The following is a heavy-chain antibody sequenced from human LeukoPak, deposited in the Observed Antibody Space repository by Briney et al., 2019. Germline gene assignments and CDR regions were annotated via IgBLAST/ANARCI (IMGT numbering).Heavy chain of an antibody. D-gene: IGHD5-18*01. J-gene: IGHJ4*02. CDR1: GGSISSHY. CDR2: IYYSGDT. Sequence: SETLSLTCTVSGGSISSHYWSWIRQPPGKGLEWIGYIYYSGDTNYNPSLKSRVTISVDTSKNQFSLKLSSVTAADTAVYYCARSGYSYGLVDYWGQGTLVTVSS. CDR3: ARSGYSYGLVDY. V-gene: IGHV4-59*11.